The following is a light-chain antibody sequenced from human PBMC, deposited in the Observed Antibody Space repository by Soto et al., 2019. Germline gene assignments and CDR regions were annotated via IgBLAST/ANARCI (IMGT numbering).Light chain of an antibody. Sequence: DIVMTQSPDSLAVSLGERATINCKSSQSVLYSSNNANYLAWYQQKPGQPPKLLIHWASARETGVPDRFSGSGSGTDFTLTISSLQTEYVAVYYCQQYYSTPYTFGHGTKLEIK. CDR2: WAS. V-gene: IGKV4-1*01. CDR3: QQYYSTPYT. CDR1: QSVLYSSNNANY. J-gene: IGKJ2*01.